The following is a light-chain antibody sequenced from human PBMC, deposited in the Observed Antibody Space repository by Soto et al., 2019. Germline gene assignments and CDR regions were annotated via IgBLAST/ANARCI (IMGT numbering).Light chain of an antibody. Sequence: QSALTQPPSASGSPGQSDTISCTGTSSDVGGYNYVSWYQHHPDKAPKLIIYEVTKRPSGVPDRFSGSKSGKTASLTVSGLQAENYADSYCKSYAGINNVVFGGGTKLTVL. CDR1: SSDVGGYNY. J-gene: IGLJ3*02. V-gene: IGLV2-8*01. CDR2: EVT. CDR3: KSYAGINNVV.